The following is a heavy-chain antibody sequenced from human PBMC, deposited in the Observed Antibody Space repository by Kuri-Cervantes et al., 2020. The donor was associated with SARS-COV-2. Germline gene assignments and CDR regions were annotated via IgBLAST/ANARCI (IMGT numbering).Heavy chain of an antibody. CDR2: IYYSGST. J-gene: IGHJ3*02. Sequence: GSLRLSCTVSGGSISSYYWSWIRQPPGKGLEWIGYIYYSGSTNYNPSLKSRVTISVDTSKNQFSLKLSSVTAADTAVYYCAREYCSSTSCYSDAFDIWGQGTMVTVSS. CDR1: GGSISSYY. D-gene: IGHD2-2*02. V-gene: IGHV4-59*12. CDR3: AREYCSSTSCYSDAFDI.